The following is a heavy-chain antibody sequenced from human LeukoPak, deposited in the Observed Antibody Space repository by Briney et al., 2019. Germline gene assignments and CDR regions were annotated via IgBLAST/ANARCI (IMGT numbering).Heavy chain of an antibody. J-gene: IGHJ4*02. CDR2: INPNSGGT. D-gene: IGHD3-10*01. V-gene: IGHV1-2*06. CDR1: GYTFTGYY. CDR3: AREVDREGFDY. Sequence: ASVKVSCKASGYTFTGYYMHWVRQAPGQGLEWMGRINPNSGGTNYAQKFHGRVTMTRDTSISTAYMELSRLRSDDTAVYYCAREVDREGFDYWGQGTLVTVSS.